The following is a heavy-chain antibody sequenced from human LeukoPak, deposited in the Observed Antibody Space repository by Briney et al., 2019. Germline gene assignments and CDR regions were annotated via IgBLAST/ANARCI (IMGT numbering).Heavy chain of an antibody. D-gene: IGHD3-10*01. CDR2: ITTGSSYI. V-gene: IGHV3-21*06. CDR1: GFTFSDYH. J-gene: IGHJ5*02. Sequence: GGSLRLSCAVSGFTFSDYHMSWIRQAPGKGLEWVSSITTGSSYIYYADSVKGRFTISRDNAKNSLYLQMSSLRVEDTAVYFCARDPDDYGSGSAGWFDPWGQGTLVTVSS. CDR3: ARDPDDYGSGSAGWFDP.